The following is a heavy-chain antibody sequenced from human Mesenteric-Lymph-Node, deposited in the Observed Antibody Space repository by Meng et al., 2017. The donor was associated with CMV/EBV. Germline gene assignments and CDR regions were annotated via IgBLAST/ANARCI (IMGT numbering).Heavy chain of an antibody. J-gene: IGHJ4*02. D-gene: IGHD6-19*01. CDR3: ARHSVDSGWGDVDY. CDR2: FYYSGTT. V-gene: IGHV4-39*01. CDR1: GGFISRSNDY. Sequence: SGGFISRSNDYWGWIRQPPGKGLEWIGSFYYSGTTYYNPSLKSRLTISVDTTKNQFSLKLSSVTAADTAVYYCARHSVDSGWGDVDYWGQGALVTVSS.